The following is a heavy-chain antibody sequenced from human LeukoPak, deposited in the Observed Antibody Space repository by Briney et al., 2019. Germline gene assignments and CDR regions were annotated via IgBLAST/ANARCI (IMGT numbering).Heavy chain of an antibody. CDR2: MNPKSGNT. Sequence: ASVKVSCKASGYTFISYDINWVRQATGRGLEWMGWMNPKSGNTGYAQKFQGRVTMTRNTSISTAYMELSSLRSEDTAVYYCARNSRSRWFDPWGQGTLVTVSS. CDR3: ARNSRSRWFDP. D-gene: IGHD4-23*01. V-gene: IGHV1-8*01. J-gene: IGHJ5*02. CDR1: GYTFISYD.